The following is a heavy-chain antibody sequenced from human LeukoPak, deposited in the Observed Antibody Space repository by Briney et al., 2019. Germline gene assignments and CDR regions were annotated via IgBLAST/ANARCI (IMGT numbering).Heavy chain of an antibody. D-gene: IGHD1-26*01. Sequence: GGSLRLSCAATGFTVSSNYMSWVRQAPGKGLEWVSVIYSGGSTDYADSVKGRFTISRDNSKNTLYLQMNNLGAKDTAVYYCARGRPVGASTVEDYWGQGTLVTVSS. V-gene: IGHV3-66*01. CDR2: IYSGGST. CDR3: ARGRPVGASTVEDY. J-gene: IGHJ4*02. CDR1: GFTVSSNY.